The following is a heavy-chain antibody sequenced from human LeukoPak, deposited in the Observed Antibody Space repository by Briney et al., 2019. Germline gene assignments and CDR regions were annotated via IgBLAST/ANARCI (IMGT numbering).Heavy chain of an antibody. Sequence: GGSLRLSCAGSGFTFSSYAMSWVRQAPGKGLEWVSAISGGGGSTYYADSVKGRFTISTDNSKNTLYLQMNSLRAEDTAVYYCAKDRYSSGWYFFDYWGQGTLVTVSS. CDR3: AKDRYSSGWYFFDY. CDR2: ISGGGGST. CDR1: GFTFSSYA. J-gene: IGHJ4*02. D-gene: IGHD6-19*01. V-gene: IGHV3-23*01.